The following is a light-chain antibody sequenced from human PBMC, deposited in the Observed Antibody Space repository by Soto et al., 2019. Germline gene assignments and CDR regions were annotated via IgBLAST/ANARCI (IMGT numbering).Light chain of an antibody. CDR3: QQRSNWPLLT. J-gene: IGKJ4*01. V-gene: IGKV3-11*01. CDR1: QSVSNY. Sequence: IVLTQSPATLSLSPGERATLSCRASQSVSNYLAWYQQKPGQAPRLLIYDASNRATGITARFSGSGSGTDFILTISSLEPEDFAVYYCQQRSNWPLLTFGGGTKVEIK. CDR2: DAS.